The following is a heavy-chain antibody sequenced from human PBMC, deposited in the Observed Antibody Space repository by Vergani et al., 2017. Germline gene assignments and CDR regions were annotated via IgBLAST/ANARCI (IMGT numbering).Heavy chain of an antibody. Sequence: QVQLVQSGAEVKKPGSSVKVSCKASGGTFSSYAISWVRQAPGQGLEWMGGIIPIFGTANYAQKFQGRVTITAEESTSTAYMELSSLRSEDTAVYSCAILEYCGGDCDLTPYCYFDYWGQGTLVTVSS. V-gene: IGHV1-69*12. CDR2: IIPIFGTA. CDR3: AILEYCGGDCDLTPYCYFDY. J-gene: IGHJ4*02. D-gene: IGHD2-21*02. CDR1: GGTFSSYA.